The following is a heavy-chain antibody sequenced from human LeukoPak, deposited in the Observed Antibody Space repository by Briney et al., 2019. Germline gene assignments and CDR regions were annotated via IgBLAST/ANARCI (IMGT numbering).Heavy chain of an antibody. J-gene: IGHJ4*02. Sequence: GASVKVSCKASGGTFSSYAISWVRQAPGQGLEWMGGIIPIFGTANYAQKFQGRVTITADESTSTAYMELSSLRSEDTAVYYCARVIMVRGVIIEDYFDYWGQGTLVTVSS. CDR2: IIPIFGTA. CDR3: ARVIMVRGVIIEDYFDY. V-gene: IGHV1-69*13. CDR1: GGTFSSYA. D-gene: IGHD3-10*01.